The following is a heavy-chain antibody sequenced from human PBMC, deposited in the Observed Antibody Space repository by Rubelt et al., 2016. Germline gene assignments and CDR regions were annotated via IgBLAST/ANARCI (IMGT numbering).Heavy chain of an antibody. Sequence: QPQVQESGPGLVKPSETLSLTCTVSDDSINSDSFYWGWVRRPPGKGLEWIGTIYWRGTTYYNPSLESRAAISVDTSKKHVSLKLKSGTDADTAVYYCAGRGAHSNYIYWYFDLWGRGTLVTVSS. CDR3: AGRGAHSNYIYWYFDL. D-gene: IGHD5-24*01. CDR1: DDSINSDSFY. V-gene: IGHV4-39*01. J-gene: IGHJ2*01. CDR2: IYWRGTT.